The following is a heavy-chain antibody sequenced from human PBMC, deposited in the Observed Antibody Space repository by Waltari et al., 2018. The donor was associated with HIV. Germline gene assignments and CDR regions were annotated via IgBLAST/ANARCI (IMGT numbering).Heavy chain of an antibody. CDR2: INHSGTT. D-gene: IGHD6-19*01. CDR3: ARVGTGWDGSFYYYGMDV. V-gene: IGHV4-34*01. CDR1: GGSFSCYY. Sequence: QVQLQQWGAGLLKPSETLSLTCAVYGGSFSCYYWSWNRQHPGKGLEWIGKINHSGTTNYNPALKGRVTISVDTSKNQFSLKVNSVTAADTALYFCARVGTGWDGSFYYYGMDVWGQGTTVAVSS. J-gene: IGHJ6*02.